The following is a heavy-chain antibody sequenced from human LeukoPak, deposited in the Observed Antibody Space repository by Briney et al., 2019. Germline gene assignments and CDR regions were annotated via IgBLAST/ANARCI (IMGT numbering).Heavy chain of an antibody. CDR3: ARYKWDRRSMVRGLIDY. D-gene: IGHD3-10*01. Sequence: GGSLRLSCAASGFTFSSYWMSWVRQAPGKGLEWVANIKQDGSEKYYVDSVKGRFTISRDNAKNSLYLQMNSLRAEDTAVYYCARYKWDRRSMVRGLIDYWGQGTLVTVSS. CDR1: GFTFSSYW. J-gene: IGHJ4*02. CDR2: IKQDGSEK. V-gene: IGHV3-7*01.